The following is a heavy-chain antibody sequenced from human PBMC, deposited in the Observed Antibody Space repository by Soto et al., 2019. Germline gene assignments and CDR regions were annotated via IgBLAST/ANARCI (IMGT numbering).Heavy chain of an antibody. CDR3: AKSDRWQGVVRDDFSDI. V-gene: IGHV3-30*18. Sequence: QVQLVESGGGVVQPGRSLRLSCAASGFNFRSYAMHWVRQAPGKGLEWVAAISYDGSDMYYTDSVKGRFTISRDNSENTLYVQMKSLRPEDTAVYYCAKSDRWQGVVRDDFSDIWVQGTMVTVSS. D-gene: IGHD6-19*01. J-gene: IGHJ3*02. CDR2: ISYDGSDM. CDR1: GFNFRSYA.